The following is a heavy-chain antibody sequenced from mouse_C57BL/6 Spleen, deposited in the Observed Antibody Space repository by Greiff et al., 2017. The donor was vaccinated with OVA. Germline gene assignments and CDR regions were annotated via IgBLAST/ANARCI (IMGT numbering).Heavy chain of an antibody. CDR1: GYTFTDYY. CDR2: INPNNGGT. D-gene: IGHD2-14*01. CDR3: ARDHSGVRYFDY. V-gene: IGHV1-26*01. Sequence: EVQLQQSGPELVKPGASVKISCKASGYTFTDYYMNWVKQSHGKSLEWIGDINPNNGGTSYNQKFKGKATLTVDKSSSTAYMELRSLTSEDSAVYYCARDHSGVRYFDYWGQGTTLTVSS. J-gene: IGHJ2*01.